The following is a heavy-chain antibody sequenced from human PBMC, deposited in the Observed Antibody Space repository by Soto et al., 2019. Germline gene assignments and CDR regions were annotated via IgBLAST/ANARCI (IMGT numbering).Heavy chain of an antibody. CDR3: ARGETRPLYYYCMDV. CDR2: INPNSGGT. V-gene: IGHV1-2*04. J-gene: IGHJ6*02. Sequence: ASVKVSCKASGYTFTGYYMHWVRQAPGQGLEWMGWINPNSGGTNYAQKFQGWVTMTRDTSISTAYMELSRLRSDDTAVYYCARGETRPLYYYCMDVWGQVTTFTVSS. CDR1: GYTFTGYY.